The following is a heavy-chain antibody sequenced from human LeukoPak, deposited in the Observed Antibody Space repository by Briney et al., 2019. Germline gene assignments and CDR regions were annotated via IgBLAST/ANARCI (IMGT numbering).Heavy chain of an antibody. V-gene: IGHV3-33*01. CDR3: ARASGSFDL. J-gene: IGHJ4*02. CDR2: IFSDGYTK. Sequence: PGGSLRLSCAASGFIFSTYGMHWVRQAPGKGLEWVAVIFSDGYTKYYAGSVKDRFTISRDNSKNTLYLHINSLIPGDTGVYYCARASGSFDLWGQGTLLTVSS. D-gene: IGHD3-10*01. CDR1: GFIFSTYG.